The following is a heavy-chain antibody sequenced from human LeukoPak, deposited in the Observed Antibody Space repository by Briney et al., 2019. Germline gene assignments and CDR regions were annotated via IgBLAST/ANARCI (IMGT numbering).Heavy chain of an antibody. V-gene: IGHV4-30-4*08. Sequence: PSETLSLTCTVSGGSVSSGDYYWTWIRQPPGKGLEWIGYIYSRGSAYSAPSLKNRVTISVDTSKNQFSLKLSSVTAADTAVYYCARDTVTTGSAPYFDYWGQGTLVTVSS. CDR3: ARDTVTTGSAPYFDY. CDR2: IYSRGSA. J-gene: IGHJ4*02. CDR1: GGSVSSGDYY. D-gene: IGHD4-17*01.